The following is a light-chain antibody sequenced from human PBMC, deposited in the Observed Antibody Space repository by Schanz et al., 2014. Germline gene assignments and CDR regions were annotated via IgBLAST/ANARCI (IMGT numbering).Light chain of an antibody. CDR3: QQRDNWPLLT. Sequence: EIVLTQSPGTLSLSPGERATLSCRASQSVSSSYLAWYQQKPGQAPRLLIYGASSRATGIPDRFSGSGSGTDFTLTISGLEPEDFAVYYCQQRDNWPLLTFGGGTKVEIK. CDR2: GAS. V-gene: IGKV3D-20*02. CDR1: QSVSSSY. J-gene: IGKJ4*01.